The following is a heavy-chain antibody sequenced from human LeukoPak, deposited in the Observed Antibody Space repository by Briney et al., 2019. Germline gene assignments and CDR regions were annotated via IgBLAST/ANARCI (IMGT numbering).Heavy chain of an antibody. CDR2: ISAYNGNT. Sequence: ASVKVSCKASGYTFTSYGISWVRQAPGQGLEWTGWISAYNGNTNYAQKLQGRVTMTTDTSTSTAYMELRSLRSDDTAVYYCARAQYYYGSGSWDYYYGMDVWGQGTTVTVSS. V-gene: IGHV1-18*01. J-gene: IGHJ6*02. D-gene: IGHD3-10*01. CDR3: ARAQYYYGSGSWDYYYGMDV. CDR1: GYTFTSYG.